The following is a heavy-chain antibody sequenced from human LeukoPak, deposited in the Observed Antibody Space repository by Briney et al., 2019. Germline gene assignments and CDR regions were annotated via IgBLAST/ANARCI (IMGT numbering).Heavy chain of an antibody. V-gene: IGHV3-30-3*01. Sequence: GGSLRLSCAASGFTFSSCAMHWVRQAPGKGLEWVAVISYDGSDKYYPDSVKGRFTISRDNSKNTLYLQMNSLRAEDTAVYYCARDVYYDSSGYNFDYWGQGTLVTVSS. CDR3: ARDVYYDSSGYNFDY. CDR1: GFTFSSCA. D-gene: IGHD3-22*01. J-gene: IGHJ4*02. CDR2: ISYDGSDK.